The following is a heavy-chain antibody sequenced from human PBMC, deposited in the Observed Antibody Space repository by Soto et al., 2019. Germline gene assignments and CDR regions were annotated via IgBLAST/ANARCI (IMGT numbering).Heavy chain of an antibody. CDR3: ARPGYCSGGSCYHYYGMDV. V-gene: IGHV5-10-1*01. J-gene: IGHJ6*02. D-gene: IGHD2-15*01. CDR2: IDPSDSYT. Sequence: GESLKISCKGSGYSFTSYWISWVRQMPGKGLEWMGRIDPSDSYTNYSPSFQGHVTISADKSISTAYLQWSSLKASDTAMYYCARPGYCSGGSCYHYYGMDVWGQGTTLTVSS. CDR1: GYSFTSYW.